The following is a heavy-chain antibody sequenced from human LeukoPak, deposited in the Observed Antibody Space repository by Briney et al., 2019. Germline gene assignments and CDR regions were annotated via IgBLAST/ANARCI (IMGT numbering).Heavy chain of an antibody. V-gene: IGHV3-74*01. CDR1: GFTFSSHG. J-gene: IGHJ6*02. D-gene: IGHD2-21*01. Sequence: PGGSLRLSFSGTGFTFSSHGMHLLRQAPGKGLVWVSRINSDGSTTTYADSVKGRFTISRDNANNTLYLQMDSLRAEDTATYYCTRERDCESYRIDVWGQGTMVTVFS. CDR2: INSDGSTT. CDR3: TRERDCESYRIDV.